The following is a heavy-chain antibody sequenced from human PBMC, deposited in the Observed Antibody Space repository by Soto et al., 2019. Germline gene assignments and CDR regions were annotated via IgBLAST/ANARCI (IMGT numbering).Heavy chain of an antibody. CDR2: ISYDGSNK. CDR3: AKGEYYYGSGSPYYGMDV. CDR1: RFTFSSYG. V-gene: IGHV3-30*18. Sequence: QVQLVESGGGVVQSGMSLRLSCAASRFTFSSYGMHWVRQAPGKGLEWVAVISYDGSNKYYADSVKGRFTISRDSSKNTLYLEMNSLRPEDTAVHYCAKGEYYYGSGSPYYGMDVWGQGTTVTVSS. D-gene: IGHD3-10*01. J-gene: IGHJ6*02.